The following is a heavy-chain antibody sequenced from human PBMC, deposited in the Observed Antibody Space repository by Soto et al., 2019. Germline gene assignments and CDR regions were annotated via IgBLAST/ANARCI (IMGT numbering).Heavy chain of an antibody. D-gene: IGHD5-12*01. CDR1: GFPFSGYA. V-gene: IGHV3-23*01. J-gene: IGHJ5*02. CDR3: AKDQAGGWISHGYDH. CDR2: ISNTGGST. Sequence: GGSLRLSCAASGFPFSGYAMSWVRQAPGKGLEWVSGISNTGGSTFYADSVKGRFTISRDNSENKLYLQMNSLKAEDTAVYFCAKDQAGGWISHGYDHWGQGSRVTVSS.